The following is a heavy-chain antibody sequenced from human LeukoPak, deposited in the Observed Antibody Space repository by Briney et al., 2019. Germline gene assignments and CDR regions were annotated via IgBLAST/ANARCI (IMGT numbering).Heavy chain of an antibody. Sequence: SGTLSLTCTVSGGSITSSTWWSWVRQPPGKGLEWIGSIYYSGSTYYNPSLKSRVTISVDTSKNQFSLKLSSVTAADTAVYYCARRAVVPAAYFDYWGQGTLVTVSS. J-gene: IGHJ4*02. CDR1: GGSITSSTW. CDR2: IYYSGST. CDR3: ARRAVVPAAYFDY. D-gene: IGHD2-2*01. V-gene: IGHV4-39*01.